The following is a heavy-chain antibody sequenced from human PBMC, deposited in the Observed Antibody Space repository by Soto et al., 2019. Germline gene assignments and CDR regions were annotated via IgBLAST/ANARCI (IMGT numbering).Heavy chain of an antibody. CDR1: GGSISSYY. Sequence: ETLSLTCTVSGGSISSYYWSWIRQPPGKGLEWIGYMYYGGRTNYNPSLKSRATISVDTSKMQVSLKLSSVTAADTAVYFCARGTPSPLIVRSSRGPWFDPWGQGTLVTVSS. J-gene: IGHJ5*02. V-gene: IGHV4-59*08. CDR3: ARGTPSPLIVRSSRGPWFDP. D-gene: IGHD2-15*01. CDR2: MYYGGRT.